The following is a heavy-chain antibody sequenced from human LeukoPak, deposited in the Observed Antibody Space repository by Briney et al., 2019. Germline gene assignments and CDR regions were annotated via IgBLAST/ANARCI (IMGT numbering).Heavy chain of an antibody. D-gene: IGHD2-21*01. CDR3: AKAPVTTCRGAYCYPFDY. CDR2: ISDSGNT. J-gene: IGHJ4*02. CDR1: GFTLSSYA. V-gene: IGHV3-23*01. Sequence: GGSLRLSCVASGFTLSSYAMSWVRQAPGKGLEWVSAISDSGNTYHADSVKGRFTISRDGSKNTLFLQMNRLRPEDAAVYYCAKAPVTTCRGAYCYPFDYWGQGTLVTVSS.